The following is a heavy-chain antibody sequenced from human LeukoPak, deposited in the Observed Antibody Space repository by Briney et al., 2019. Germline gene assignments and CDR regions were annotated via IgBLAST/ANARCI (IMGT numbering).Heavy chain of an antibody. J-gene: IGHJ4*02. D-gene: IGHD6-13*01. CDR3: AREASWFSSSWYFDY. CDR1: GGSISSYY. V-gene: IGHV4-59*01. CDR2: IYYSGST. Sequence: SETLSLTCTVSGGSISSYYWSWIRQPPGKGLEWIGYIYYSGSTNYNPSLKSRFTISVDTSKNQFSLKLSSVTAADTAVYYCAREASWFSSSWYFDYWGQGTLVTVSS.